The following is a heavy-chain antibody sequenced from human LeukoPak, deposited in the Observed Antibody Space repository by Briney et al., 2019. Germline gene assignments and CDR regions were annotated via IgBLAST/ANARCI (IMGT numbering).Heavy chain of an antibody. D-gene: IGHD2-2*01. CDR1: GYTFTGYY. CDR2: INPNSGGT. Sequence: ASVKVSCKASGYTFTGYYMHWVRQAPGQGLEWMGRINPNSGGTNYAQKFQGMVTMTRDTSISTAYMELSRLRSDDTAVYYCAIVGYCSSTSCYAVGDYYYYYYMDVWGKGTTVTVSS. CDR3: AIVGYCSSTSCYAVGDYYYYYYMDV. V-gene: IGHV1-2*06. J-gene: IGHJ6*03.